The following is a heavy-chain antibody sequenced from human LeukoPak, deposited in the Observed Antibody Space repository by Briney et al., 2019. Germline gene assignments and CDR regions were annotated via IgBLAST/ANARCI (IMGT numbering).Heavy chain of an antibody. D-gene: IGHD6-13*01. J-gene: IGHJ4*02. Sequence: GALRLSCAASGFPFSSYGMHWVRQAPGKGLEWVARLVYDARSDYANSVKGRFTISRDNSKNTLYLQMNSLRAEDTAVYYCAKVLGGSPSIAAPLDYWGQGTLVTVSS. CDR3: AKVLGGSPSIAAPLDY. V-gene: IGHV3-30*02. CDR2: LVYDARSD. CDR1: GFPFSSYG.